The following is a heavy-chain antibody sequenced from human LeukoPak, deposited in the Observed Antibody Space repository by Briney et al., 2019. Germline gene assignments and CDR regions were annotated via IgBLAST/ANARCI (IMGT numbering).Heavy chain of an antibody. CDR1: GYTFTSYD. V-gene: IGHV1-8*01. Sequence: ASVKVSCKASGYTFTSYDINWVRQATGQGLEWMGWMNPHSGNTGYAQKFQGRVTMTRNTSISTAYMELSSLRSEDTAVYYCAGLVRGYYYMDVWGKGTTVTVSS. CDR2: MNPHSGNT. J-gene: IGHJ6*03. D-gene: IGHD3-10*01. CDR3: AGLVRGYYYMDV.